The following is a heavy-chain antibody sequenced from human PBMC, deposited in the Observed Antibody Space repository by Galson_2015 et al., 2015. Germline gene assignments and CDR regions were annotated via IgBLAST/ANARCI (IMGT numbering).Heavy chain of an antibody. D-gene: IGHD3-22*01. CDR1: GFTFSSYA. CDR2: ITASGGSP. V-gene: IGHV3-23*01. CDR3: AKGVGSDFYYANDY. J-gene: IGHJ4*02. Sequence: SLRLSCAASGFTFSSYAMSWVRQAPGKGLEWVSLITASGGSPYYADSVKRRFTISRDNSKNTLYLQMNSQRAEDTAMYYCAKGVGSDFYYANDYWGQGTLVTVSS.